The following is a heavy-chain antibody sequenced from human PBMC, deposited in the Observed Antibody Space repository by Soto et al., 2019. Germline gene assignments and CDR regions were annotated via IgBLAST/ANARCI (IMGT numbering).Heavy chain of an antibody. CDR2: INPSGDAT. Sequence: ASVKVSCKASGFPFTTYYMHWVRQAPGQGLEWMGVINPSGDATTYAQNFQGRVTLTKDTSASTVYMELSSLRSEDTAVYYCVRVYYYDSSAKGPFAFDIWGQGTMVTVSS. CDR3: VRVYYYDSSAKGPFAFDI. V-gene: IGHV1-46*01. D-gene: IGHD3-22*01. CDR1: GFPFTTYY. J-gene: IGHJ3*02.